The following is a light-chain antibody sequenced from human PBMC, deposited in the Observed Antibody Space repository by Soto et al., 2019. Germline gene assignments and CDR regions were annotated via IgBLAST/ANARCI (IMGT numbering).Light chain of an antibody. CDR3: QHTLKWPPT. CDR1: QSVNRQ. CDR2: DTS. J-gene: IGKJ1*01. Sequence: EIVMTQSPASLSVPPGERVTLSCRASQSVNRQVLGYQHRPGQPHRLLIYDTSARAAGIPARFSGSVSATEFTLTISSLQSEDFALDCCQHTLKWPPTFGQGTRVEI. V-gene: IGKV3-15*01.